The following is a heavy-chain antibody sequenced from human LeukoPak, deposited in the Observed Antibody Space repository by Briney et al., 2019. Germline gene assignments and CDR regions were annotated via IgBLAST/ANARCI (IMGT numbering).Heavy chain of an antibody. CDR1: GFTFSSYG. CDR3: AKDALKYCSTTSCYGGFDS. J-gene: IGHJ4*02. Sequence: GGTLRLSCAASGFTFSSYGMSWVRQAPGKGLEWVALIWYDGSNKYSVDSVKGRFAISRDNSKDTLYLQMNSLRAEDTAVYYCAKDALKYCSTTSCYGGFDSWGQGTLVTVSS. D-gene: IGHD2-2*01. CDR2: IWYDGSNK. V-gene: IGHV3-30*02.